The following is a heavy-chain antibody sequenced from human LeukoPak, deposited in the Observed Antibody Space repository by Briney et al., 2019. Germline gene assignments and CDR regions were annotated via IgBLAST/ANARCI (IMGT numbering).Heavy chain of an antibody. V-gene: IGHV1-18*01. CDR1: GYTFTSYA. J-gene: IGHJ4*02. D-gene: IGHD1-26*01. Sequence: ASVKVSCKASGYTFTSYAIGWVRQAPGQGLEWMGWVSAYNGYTNYAQSLQGRVTMTTDTSTSTAYMELRSLRSDDTAMYYCARVGGNYEGLIDYWGQGTLVTVSS. CDR2: VSAYNGYT. CDR3: ARVGGNYEGLIDY.